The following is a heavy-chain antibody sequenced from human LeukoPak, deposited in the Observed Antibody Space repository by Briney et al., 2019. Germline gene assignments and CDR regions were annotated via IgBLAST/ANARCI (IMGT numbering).Heavy chain of an antibody. CDR3: ARSHDFWSEVLVY. D-gene: IGHD3-3*01. Sequence: ASVKVSCKASGGTFSSYAISWVRQAPGQGLEWMGWINPNSGGTNYAQKFQGRVTMTRDTSISTAYMELSRLRSDDTAVYYCARSHDFWSEVLVYWGQGTLVTVSS. J-gene: IGHJ4*02. CDR1: GGTFSSYA. V-gene: IGHV1-2*02. CDR2: INPNSGGT.